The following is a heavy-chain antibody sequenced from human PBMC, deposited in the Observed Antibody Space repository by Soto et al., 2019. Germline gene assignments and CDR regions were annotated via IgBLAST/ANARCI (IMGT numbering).Heavy chain of an antibody. CDR3: AGEAAAAIDY. J-gene: IGHJ4*02. D-gene: IGHD2-2*01. V-gene: IGHV3-21*01. CDR1: GFTFSSYS. Sequence: EVQLVESGGGLVKPGGSLRLSCAASGFTFSSYSMNWVRQAPGKGLEWVSSISSSSSYIYYADSVKGRFTISRDNAKNSLYLQMNSLRAEDTAVYYCAGEAAAAIDYWGQGTLVTVSS. CDR2: ISSSSSYI.